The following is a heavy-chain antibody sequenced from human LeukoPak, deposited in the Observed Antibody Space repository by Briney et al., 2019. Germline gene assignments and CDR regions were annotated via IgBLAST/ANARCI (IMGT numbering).Heavy chain of an antibody. CDR1: GYTFTNFW. CDR2: VFPGDSDT. Sequence: GESLKISCKGSGYTFTNFWIGWVRQMPGEGLEWMGIVFPGDSDTRYSPSFQGQVTISADKSISTAYLQWSSLEASDTAMYYCARREAVAATGNWFDPWGQGTLVTVSS. D-gene: IGHD6-19*01. CDR3: ARREAVAATGNWFDP. J-gene: IGHJ5*02. V-gene: IGHV5-51*01.